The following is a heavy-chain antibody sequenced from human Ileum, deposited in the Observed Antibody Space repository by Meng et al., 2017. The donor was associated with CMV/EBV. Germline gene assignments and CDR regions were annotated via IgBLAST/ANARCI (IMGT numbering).Heavy chain of an antibody. V-gene: IGHV1-18*01. CDR3: ARDLPYNNTRDPPLDY. CDR1: GYTFTTYG. D-gene: IGHD1-14*01. CDR2: ISLFTGNT. J-gene: IGHJ4*02. Sequence: ASVKVSCKAAGYTFTTYGISWGRQAPGQGREWRGWISLFTGNTNYAQKVKGRVTMTTDTSRSTAYMELRSLRSDDTAVYYCARDLPYNNTRDPPLDYWGQGTLVTVSS.